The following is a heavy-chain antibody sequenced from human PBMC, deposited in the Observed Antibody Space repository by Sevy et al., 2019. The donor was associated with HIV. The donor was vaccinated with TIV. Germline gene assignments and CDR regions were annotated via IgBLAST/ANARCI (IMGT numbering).Heavy chain of an antibody. CDR1: GYSFTSYW. CDR2: IYPGDSDT. D-gene: IGHD2-2*01. V-gene: IGHV5-51*01. Sequence: GESLKISCKGSGYSFTSYWIGWVRQMPGKGLEWMGIIYPGDSDTRYSPSFQGQVTISADKSISTAYLQWSSLKALDTAMYYCARYLSSTSCYSDYWGQGTLVTVSS. J-gene: IGHJ4*02. CDR3: ARYLSSTSCYSDY.